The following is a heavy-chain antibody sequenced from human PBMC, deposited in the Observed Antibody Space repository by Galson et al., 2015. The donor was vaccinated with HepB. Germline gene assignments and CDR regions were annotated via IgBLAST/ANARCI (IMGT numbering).Heavy chain of an antibody. D-gene: IGHD3-22*01. CDR1: GFTFSSYA. Sequence: SLRLSCAASGFTFSSYAMSWVRQAPGKGLEWVSAISGSGGSTYYADSVKGRFTISRDNSKNTLYLQMNSLRAEDTAVYYCARGLRAYYESSGYYIDSWGQGTLVTVSS. V-gene: IGHV3-23*01. CDR3: ARGLRAYYESSGYYIDS. CDR2: ISGSGGST. J-gene: IGHJ4*02.